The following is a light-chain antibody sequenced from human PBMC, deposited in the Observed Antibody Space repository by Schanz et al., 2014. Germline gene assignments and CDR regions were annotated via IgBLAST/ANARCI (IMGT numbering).Light chain of an antibody. Sequence: EIVLTQSPGTLSLSPGERATLSCRASQSVSSSYLAWYQQKPGQGPRLLIYGASSRAAGIPDRFSGSGSGTDFTLTISRLEPEDFAVYYCQQRSNWPSLTFGGGTKVEIK. CDR1: QSVSSSY. CDR3: QQRSNWPSLT. CDR2: GAS. J-gene: IGKJ4*01. V-gene: IGKV3D-20*02.